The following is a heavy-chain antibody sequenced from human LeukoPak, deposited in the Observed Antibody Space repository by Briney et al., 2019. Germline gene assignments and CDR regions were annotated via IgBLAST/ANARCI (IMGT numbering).Heavy chain of an antibody. CDR3: ARHPRLLTGSDY. V-gene: IGHV5-51*01. D-gene: IGHD2/OR15-2a*01. CDR2: IYPGDSDT. Sequence: GESLKISCKGSGYSITSYWIGWVRPMAGKSLVWMGIIYPGDSDTRYSPSFQGQVTISADKSISTAYLQWSSLKASDTAMYYCARHPRLLTGSDYWGQGTLVTVSS. CDR1: GYSITSYW. J-gene: IGHJ4*02.